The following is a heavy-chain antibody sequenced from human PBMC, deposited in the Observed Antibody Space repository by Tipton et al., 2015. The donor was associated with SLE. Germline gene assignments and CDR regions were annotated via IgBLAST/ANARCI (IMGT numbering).Heavy chain of an antibody. CDR2: IRSKAYGGTT. CDR1: GYSISSGYY. V-gene: IGHV3-71*03. Sequence: LSLTCAVPGYSISSGYYWSWVRQAPGKGLEWVGFIRSKAYGGTTEYAASVKGRFTISRDDSKSIAYLQMNSLRAEDTAVYYCARVGSGNWFDPWGQGTLVTVSS. J-gene: IGHJ5*02. CDR3: ARVGSGNWFDP. D-gene: IGHD3-10*01.